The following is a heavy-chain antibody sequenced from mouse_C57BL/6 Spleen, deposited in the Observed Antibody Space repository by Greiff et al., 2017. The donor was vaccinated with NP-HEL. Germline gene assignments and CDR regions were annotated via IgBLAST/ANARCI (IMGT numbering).Heavy chain of an antibody. J-gene: IGHJ2*01. CDR3: ARGGFDYYGSSYFDY. V-gene: IGHV1-4*01. D-gene: IGHD1-1*01. Sequence: VQLQQPGAELARPGASVKMSCKASGYTFTSYTMHWVKQRPGQGLEWIGYINPSSGYTKYNQKFKDKATLTADKSSSTAYMQLSSLTSEDSAVYYCARGGFDYYGSSYFDYWGQGTTLTVSS. CDR1: GYTFTSYT. CDR2: INPSSGYT.